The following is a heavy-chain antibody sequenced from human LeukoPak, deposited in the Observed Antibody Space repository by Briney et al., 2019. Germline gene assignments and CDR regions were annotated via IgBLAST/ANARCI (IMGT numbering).Heavy chain of an antibody. D-gene: IGHD2-8*01. J-gene: IGHJ4*02. CDR2: ISGSGGST. CDR3: AKDLVLMVYAIFDY. V-gene: IGHV3-23*01. CDR1: GFTFSSYS. Sequence: GGSLRLSCAASGFTFSSYSMSWVRQAPGKGLEWVSAISGSGGSTYYADSVKGRFTISRDNSKNTLYLQMNSLRAEDTAVYYCAKDLVLMVYAIFDYWGQGTLVTVSS.